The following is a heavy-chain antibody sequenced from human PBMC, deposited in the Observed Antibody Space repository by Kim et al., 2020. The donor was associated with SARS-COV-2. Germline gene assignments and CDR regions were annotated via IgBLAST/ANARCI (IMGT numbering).Heavy chain of an antibody. J-gene: IGHJ4*02. D-gene: IGHD6-13*01. Sequence: STHYNPSLKSRVTVSVDTSKTQFSLKLSSVTAADTAVYYCARVSSSWYDYWGQGTLVTVSS. CDR2: ST. V-gene: IGHV4-30-2*04. CDR3: ARVSSSWYDY.